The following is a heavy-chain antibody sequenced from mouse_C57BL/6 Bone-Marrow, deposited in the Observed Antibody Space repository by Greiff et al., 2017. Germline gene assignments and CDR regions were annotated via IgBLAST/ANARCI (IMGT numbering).Heavy chain of an antibody. Sequence: DVKLVESGGGLVQPGGSLKLSCAASGFTFSDYYMYWVRQTPEKRLEWVAYISNGGGSTYYPDTVKGRFTISRDNAKNTLYLQMSRLKSEDTAMYYCARQSTTVVATRGYFDVWGTGTTVTVSS. CDR1: GFTFSDYY. V-gene: IGHV5-12*01. CDR3: ARQSTTVVATRGYFDV. D-gene: IGHD1-1*01. J-gene: IGHJ1*03. CDR2: ISNGGGST.